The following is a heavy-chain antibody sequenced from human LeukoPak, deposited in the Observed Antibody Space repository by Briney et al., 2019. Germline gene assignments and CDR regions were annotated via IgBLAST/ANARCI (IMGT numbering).Heavy chain of an antibody. J-gene: IGHJ4*02. CDR2: INPASGAT. V-gene: IGHV1-2*02. CDR3: ASYYDSSGYHPSRFDY. CDR1: GYTFTGYY. D-gene: IGHD3-22*01. Sequence: PGASVKVSRKASGYTFTGYYMHWVRQAPGQGLEWMGWINPASGATYYAQKFQDRVTVTRDTSITTGYMELSRLISDDTAMYYCASYYDSSGYHPSRFDYWGQGTLVTVSS.